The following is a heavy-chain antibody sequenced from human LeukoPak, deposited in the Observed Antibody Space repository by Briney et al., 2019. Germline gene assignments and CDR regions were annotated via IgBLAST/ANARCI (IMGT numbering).Heavy chain of an antibody. J-gene: IGHJ3*02. CDR3: ARDHVIVGDDAFDI. V-gene: IGHV1-18*01. D-gene: IGHD3-22*01. CDR1: GYTFTSYG. CDR2: ISAYNGNT. Sequence: ASVKVSCKASGYTFTSYGISWVRQAPGQGLEWMGWISAYNGNTNYAQKLQGRVTMTTDTSTSTAYMELRSLRSDDTAAYYCARDHVIVGDDAFDIWGQGTMVTVSS.